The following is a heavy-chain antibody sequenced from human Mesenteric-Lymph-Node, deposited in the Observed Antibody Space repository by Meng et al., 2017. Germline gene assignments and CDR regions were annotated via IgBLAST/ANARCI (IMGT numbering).Heavy chain of an antibody. V-gene: IGHV4-30-4*01. D-gene: IGHD1-7*01. Sequence: VQLLEPGPGQGKPYPTLSLPCLVSVGSFISGDYYWSWIRQPPGEGLGWIGYIYYSGRTYYHPSLKSRVTISVDTSKNQFSLKLSSVTAADTAVYYCASNPTGTRGNWFDPWGQGTLVTVSS. J-gene: IGHJ5*02. CDR2: IYYSGRT. CDR1: VGSFISGDYY. CDR3: ASNPTGTRGNWFDP.